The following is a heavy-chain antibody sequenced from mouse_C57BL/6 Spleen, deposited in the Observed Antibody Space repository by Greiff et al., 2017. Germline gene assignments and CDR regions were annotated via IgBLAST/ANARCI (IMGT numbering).Heavy chain of an antibody. J-gene: IGHJ4*01. V-gene: IGHV1-76*01. CDR1: GYTFTDYY. Sequence: VQLVESGAELVRPGASVKLSCKASGYTFTDYYINWVKQRPGQGLEWIARIYPGSGNTYYNEKFKGKATLTAEKSSSTAYMQLSSLTSEDSAVYFCARVTTVGAYAMDYWGQGTSVTVSS. D-gene: IGHD1-1*01. CDR3: ARVTTVGAYAMDY. CDR2: IYPGSGNT.